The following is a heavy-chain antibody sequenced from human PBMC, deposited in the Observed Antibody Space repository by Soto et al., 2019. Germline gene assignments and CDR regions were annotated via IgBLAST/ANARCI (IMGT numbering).Heavy chain of an antibody. J-gene: IGHJ5*02. CDR3: ARSSGGVFGIIIEGPNWFAP. CDR1: VDTFTSYY. Sequence: GAAVKVSRKAPVDTFTSYYMHWLRQAPGHGREGMGVINPNGGSTSFSQKLQGRVTMTRDTSTRTRDMERRGQTSKDTAVYYCARSSGGVFGIIIEGPNWFAPWGQGTLVTVSS. V-gene: IGHV1-46*01. CDR2: INPNGGST. D-gene: IGHD3-16*01.